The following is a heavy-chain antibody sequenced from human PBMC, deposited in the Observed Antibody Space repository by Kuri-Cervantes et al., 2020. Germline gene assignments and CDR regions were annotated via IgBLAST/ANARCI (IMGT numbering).Heavy chain of an antibody. CDR2: IFHSGST. CDR3: ASRWLQRGNDY. Sequence: GSLRLSCGLSGYSITSGYYWGWIRQSPGKGLEWIGSIFHSGSTHYNPSLKSRVTISVDTSKNQFSLKLSSVTAADTAVYYCASRWLQRGNDYWGQGTLVTVSS. J-gene: IGHJ4*02. D-gene: IGHD5-24*01. V-gene: IGHV4-38-2*01. CDR1: GYSITSGYY.